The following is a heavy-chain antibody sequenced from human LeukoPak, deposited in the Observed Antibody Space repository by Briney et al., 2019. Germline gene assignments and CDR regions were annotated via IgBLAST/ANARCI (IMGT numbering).Heavy chain of an antibody. CDR1: GYTFTSYG. CDR2: ISAYNGNT. V-gene: IGHV1-18*01. D-gene: IGHD3-10*01. CDR3: ARDITMVGGMDV. Sequence: ASVTVSCKASGYTFTSYGISWVRQAPGQGLEWMGWISAYNGNTNYAQKLQGRVTMTTDTYTSTAYMELRSLRSDDTAVYYCARDITMVGGMDVWGQGTTVTVSS. J-gene: IGHJ6*02.